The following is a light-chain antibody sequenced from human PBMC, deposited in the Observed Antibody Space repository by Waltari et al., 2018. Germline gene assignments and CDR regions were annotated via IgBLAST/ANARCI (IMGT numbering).Light chain of an antibody. Sequence: EIVLTQSPGTLSLSPGERATLSCRASQSVSSSYLSWYQQKPGQAPRLLIYGASSRATGIPDRFSGFGSGTDFTLTISRLEPEDFAVYYCQQYGSSPPYTFGQGTKLEI. V-gene: IGKV3-20*01. CDR3: QQYGSSPPYT. CDR1: QSVSSSY. J-gene: IGKJ2*01. CDR2: GAS.